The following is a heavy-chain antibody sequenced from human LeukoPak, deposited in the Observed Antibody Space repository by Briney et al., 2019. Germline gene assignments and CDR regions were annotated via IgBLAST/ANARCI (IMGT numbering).Heavy chain of an antibody. J-gene: IGHJ1*01. CDR3: ARGFVLAGRPIQF. CDR2: ISSSSQTI. CDR1: GLSGFD. D-gene: IGHD6-19*01. Sequence: PGGSLRLSCVASGLSGFDMNWARQAPGKGLEWVSYISSSSQTIYDADSVKGRFTISRDNAKNSLYLQMNSLRVEDTAVYYCARGFVLAGRPIQFWGQGIMVIVSS. V-gene: IGHV3-48*03.